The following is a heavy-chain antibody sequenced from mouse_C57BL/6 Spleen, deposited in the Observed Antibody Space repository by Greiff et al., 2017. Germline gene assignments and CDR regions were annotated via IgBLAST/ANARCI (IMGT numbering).Heavy chain of an antibody. CDR3: ARDDGYYEGAMDY. Sequence: EVKLMESGGGLVQSGRSLRLSCATSGFTFSDFYMEWVRQAPGKGLEWIAASRNKANDYTTEYSASVKGRFIVSRDTSQSILYLQMNALRAEDTAIDYCARDDGYYEGAMDYWGQGTSVTVSS. D-gene: IGHD2-3*01. CDR1: GFTFSDFY. J-gene: IGHJ4*01. V-gene: IGHV7-1*01. CDR2: SRNKANDYTT.